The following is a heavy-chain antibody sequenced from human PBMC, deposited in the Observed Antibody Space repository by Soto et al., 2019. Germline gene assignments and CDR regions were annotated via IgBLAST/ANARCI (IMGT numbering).Heavy chain of an antibody. D-gene: IGHD3-3*01. CDR1: GFSLSTSGAA. CDR3: AHRATMTIFGLIIDNGIWFDP. CDR2: IYWDGDK. V-gene: IGHV2-5*02. Sequence: QINLIESGPTLVKPTQTLTLTCPFSGFSLSTSGAAVGWVRQPPGRALEWPALIYWDGDKRYNASLGNRLAITKDTSMNQVVLTLTNVDPANTATYYYAHRATMTIFGLIIDNGIWFDPWGQGTRVIVSS. J-gene: IGHJ5*02.